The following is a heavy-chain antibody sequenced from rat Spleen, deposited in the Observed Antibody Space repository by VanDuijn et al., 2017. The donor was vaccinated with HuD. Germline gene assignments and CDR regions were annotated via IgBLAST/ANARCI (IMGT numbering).Heavy chain of an antibody. J-gene: IGHJ2*01. Sequence: EVQLQESGPGLVKPSQSLSLTCSVTGYSITSGYGWNWIRKFPGNKMEWMGYIDFSGSTGYNPSLKARISITRDLSKNQFFLQLNSVSTEDTAIYYCARYRDTYGHVGIFDYWGQGVRVTVSP. CDR3: ARYRDTYGHVGIFDY. CDR1: GYSITSGY. CDR2: IDFSGST. D-gene: IGHD2-5*01. V-gene: IGHV3-1*01.